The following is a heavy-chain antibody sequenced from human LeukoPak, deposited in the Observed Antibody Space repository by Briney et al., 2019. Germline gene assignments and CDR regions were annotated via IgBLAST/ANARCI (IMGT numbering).Heavy chain of an antibody. CDR3: ARQSRPTYYYDSSGYYVPYVDY. V-gene: IGHV5-51*01. J-gene: IGHJ4*02. CDR2: IYPGDSDT. Sequence: GESLKISCKGSGYSFTSYWIGWVRLMPGKGLEWMGIIYPGDSDTRYSPSFQGQVTISADKSISTAYLQWSSLKASDTAMYYCARQSRPTYYYDSSGYYVPYVDYWGQGTLVTVSS. CDR1: GYSFTSYW. D-gene: IGHD3-22*01.